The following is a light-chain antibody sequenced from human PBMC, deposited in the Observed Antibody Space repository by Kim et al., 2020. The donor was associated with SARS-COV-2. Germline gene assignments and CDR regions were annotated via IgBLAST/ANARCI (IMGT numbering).Light chain of an antibody. J-gene: IGKJ4*01. CDR1: QSLSSHY. Sequence: EIVLTQSPGTLSLSPGESATLSCRASQSLSSHYLAWYQHKPGQAPRLLIYGAYNKATGIPDRFSGSESGTDFTLTISRLEPEDFAVYYCLKYDNSLALTCGGGTKLEI. CDR2: GAY. CDR3: LKYDNSLALT. V-gene: IGKV3-20*01.